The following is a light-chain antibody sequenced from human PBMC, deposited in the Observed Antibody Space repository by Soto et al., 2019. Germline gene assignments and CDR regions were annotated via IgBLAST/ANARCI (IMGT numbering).Light chain of an antibody. Sequence: EIGWTQSPCSLSLSPGERATLSCRASQSVSSTFFAWYQQRPGQAPSLLMYGASSRATGIPERFSGSGSGTDFTLTISRLEPEDFAVYYDQQFDSLVTFGQGTKVEI. J-gene: IGKJ1*01. CDR3: QQFDSLVT. CDR1: QSVSSTF. CDR2: GAS. V-gene: IGKV3-20*01.